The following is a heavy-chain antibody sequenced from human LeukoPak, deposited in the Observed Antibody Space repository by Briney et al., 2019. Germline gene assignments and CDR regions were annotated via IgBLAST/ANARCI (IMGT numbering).Heavy chain of an antibody. D-gene: IGHD2-15*01. V-gene: IGHV1-69*13. J-gene: IGHJ5*02. CDR1: GGIFSSFI. CDR3: ARTLGYCSGDSCFGNNWFDP. CDR2: IIPIFDTP. Sequence: ASVKVFCKASGGIFSSFIITWVRQAPGQGLEWMGGIIPIFDTPTYAQKFQGRVTITADESTSTAYLELSSLRSEDTAVYYCARTLGYCSGDSCFGNNWFDPWGQGTLVTVSS.